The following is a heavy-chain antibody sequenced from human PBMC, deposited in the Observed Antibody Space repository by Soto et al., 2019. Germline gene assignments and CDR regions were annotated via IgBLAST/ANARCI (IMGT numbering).Heavy chain of an antibody. CDR1: GYTFTSYY. CDR2: INPSGGST. Sequence: ASVKVSCKASGYTFTSYYMHWVRQAPGQGLEWMGIINPSGGSTSYAQKFQGRVTMTRDTSTSTVYMELSSLRSEDTAVYYCARDPAPLYCIGYYPTPPDAFAIWGQGTMVTGS. D-gene: IGHD3-22*01. CDR3: ARDPAPLYCIGYYPTPPDAFAI. V-gene: IGHV1-46*01. J-gene: IGHJ3*02.